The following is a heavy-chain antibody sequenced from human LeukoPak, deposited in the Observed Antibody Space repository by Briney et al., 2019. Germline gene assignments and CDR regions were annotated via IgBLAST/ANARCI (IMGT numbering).Heavy chain of an antibody. CDR2: ICGSGIST. Sequence: GGSLRPSCAASGLTFSTYAMSGVRQAPGKGPEWVSAICGSGISTSFADAVKGRFTITRDNSKNTLSLQLDSLRAEDTAVYYCANAGGDSRPHDYWGQGTLVTVSS. V-gene: IGHV3-23*01. CDR3: ANAGGDSRPHDY. D-gene: IGHD2-21*02. CDR1: GLTFSTYA. J-gene: IGHJ4*02.